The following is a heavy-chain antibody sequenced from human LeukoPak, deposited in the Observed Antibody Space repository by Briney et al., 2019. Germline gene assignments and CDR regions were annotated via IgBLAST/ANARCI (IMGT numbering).Heavy chain of an antibody. CDR1: GGSFSGYY. V-gene: IGHV4-34*01. Sequence: SETLSLTCAVYGGSFSGYYWSWIRQPPGKGLEWIGEINHSGSTNYNPSLKSRVTISVDTSKNQFSLKLSSVTAADTAVYYCARGRYYYDSSGYYSSYFDYWGQRTLVTVSS. CDR2: INHSGST. J-gene: IGHJ4*02. D-gene: IGHD3-22*01. CDR3: ARGRYYYDSSGYYSSYFDY.